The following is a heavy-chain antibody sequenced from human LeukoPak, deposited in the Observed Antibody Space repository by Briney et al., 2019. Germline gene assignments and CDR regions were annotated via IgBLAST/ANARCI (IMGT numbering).Heavy chain of an antibody. CDR1: GFSFSSYW. V-gene: IGHV3-30*18. J-gene: IGHJ4*02. CDR3: AKDSQQLGNDY. Sequence: GGSLRLSCAASGFSFSSYWMTWVRQAPGKGLEWVAVISYDGSNKYYADSVKGRFTISRDNSKNTLYLQMNSLRAEDTAVYYCAKDSQQLGNDYWGQGTLVTVSS. CDR2: ISYDGSNK. D-gene: IGHD6-13*01.